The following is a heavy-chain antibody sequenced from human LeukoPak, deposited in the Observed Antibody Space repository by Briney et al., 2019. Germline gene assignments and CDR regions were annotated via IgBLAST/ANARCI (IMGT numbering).Heavy chain of an antibody. D-gene: IGHD3-22*01. J-gene: IGHJ6*02. CDR2: INGGNGNT. CDR1: GYTFTTYA. V-gene: IGHV1-3*01. CDR3: ARDHGTMIDPPHYYYYYGMDV. Sequence: ASVKVSCKASGYTFTTYAMHWVRQAPGQRLEWMGWINGGNGNTKYSQKFQDRVTFTRDTSASTAYMELSSLRSKDTAVYYCARDHGTMIDPPHYYYYYGMDVWGQGTTVTVSS.